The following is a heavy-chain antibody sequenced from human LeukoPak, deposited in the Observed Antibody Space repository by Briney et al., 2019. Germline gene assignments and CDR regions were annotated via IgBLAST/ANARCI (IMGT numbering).Heavy chain of an antibody. Sequence: GGSLRLSCAASGFTFSSYWMHWVRQAPGKGLVWVSRIKSDGSSTSYADSVKGRFTISRDNTKNTLYLQMNSLRAEDTAVYYCVLGGFDYWGQGTLVTVSS. D-gene: IGHD3-16*01. V-gene: IGHV3-74*01. CDR2: IKSDGSST. CDR3: VLGGFDY. J-gene: IGHJ4*02. CDR1: GFTFSSYW.